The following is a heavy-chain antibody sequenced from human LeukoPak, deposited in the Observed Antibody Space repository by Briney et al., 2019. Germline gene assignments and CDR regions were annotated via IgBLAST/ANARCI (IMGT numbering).Heavy chain of an antibody. V-gene: IGHV3-43*02. CDR2: ISGDGGTT. CDR1: GFTFDDYA. Sequence: GGPLRLSCAASGFTFDDYAMHWVRQAPGKGLEWVSLISGDGGTTYSADSVKGRFAISRDNGKNCLYLQMNRLRTEDTALYYCAGSLPDCFGYWGQGTLVTVSS. J-gene: IGHJ4*02. CDR3: AGSLPDCFGY.